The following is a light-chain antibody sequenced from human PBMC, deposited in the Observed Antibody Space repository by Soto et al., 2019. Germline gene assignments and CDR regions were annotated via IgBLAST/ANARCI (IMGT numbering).Light chain of an antibody. Sequence: NFMLTQPHSVSESPGKTVTISCTGSSGSIASNHVQWYQQRPGSAPTTVIYEDDHRPSGVPDRFSGSIDRSSNSASLTISGLKTEDEADYYCQSYDSSTVVFGGGTKLTVL. CDR1: SGSIASNH. J-gene: IGLJ2*01. V-gene: IGLV6-57*02. CDR3: QSYDSSTVV. CDR2: EDD.